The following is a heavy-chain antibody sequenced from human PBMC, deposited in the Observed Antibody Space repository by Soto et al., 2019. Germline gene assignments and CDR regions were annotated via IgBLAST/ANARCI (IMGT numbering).Heavy chain of an antibody. D-gene: IGHD1-26*01. CDR1: GFFFSSYA. CDR3: AEARDHQWVRLPFDY. Sequence: EVQLLESGGGLVQPGGSLRLSCVGSGFFFSSYAMTWVRQAPGKGLEWVSSFSGTSVKTYYADSVRGWFTISRDNSKNTLLLQMKSLAAEDTAMYYCAEARDHQWVRLPFDYWSKGILVIASP. CDR2: FSGTSVKT. V-gene: IGHV3-23*01. J-gene: IGHJ4*02.